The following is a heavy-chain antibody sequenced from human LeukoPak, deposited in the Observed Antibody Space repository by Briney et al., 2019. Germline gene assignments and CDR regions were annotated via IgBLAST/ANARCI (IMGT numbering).Heavy chain of an antibody. CDR1: GFTFSSYA. J-gene: IGHJ4*02. D-gene: IGHD2-2*01. V-gene: IGHV3-30-3*01. CDR2: ISYDGSNK. CDR3: ATARYQSNY. Sequence: GRSLRLSCAASGFTFSSYAMHWVRQAPGKGLEWVAVISYDGSNKYYADSVKGRFTISRDNSKNTLYLQMNSLRAEDTAVYYCATARYQSNYWGQGTLVTVSS.